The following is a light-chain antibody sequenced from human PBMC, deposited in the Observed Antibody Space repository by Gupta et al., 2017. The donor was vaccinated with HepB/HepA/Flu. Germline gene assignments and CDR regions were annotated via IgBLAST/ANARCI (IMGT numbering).Light chain of an antibody. CDR2: TAS. CDR1: QNIKNS. V-gene: IGKV1-39*01. CDR3: QQSYNTPRT. J-gene: IGKJ1*01. Sequence: DIQMTQSPSSLSASIGERVTITCQASQNIKNSLNWYQQKPGTAPKLLIYTASSLQSGVPSRFSGSGSVTAFTLTISSLQPEDFATYYCQQSYNTPRTFGQGTKVEI.